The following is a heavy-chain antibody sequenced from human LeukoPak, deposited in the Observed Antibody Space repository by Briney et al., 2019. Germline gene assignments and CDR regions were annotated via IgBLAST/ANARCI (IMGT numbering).Heavy chain of an antibody. V-gene: IGHV1-24*01. CDR1: GYTLTELS. CDR2: FDPEDGET. CDR3: ATAMRGWYYFDY. J-gene: IGHJ4*02. Sequence: ASAKVSCKVSGYTLTELSMHWVRQAPGKGLEWMGGFDPEDGETIYAQKFQGRVTMTEDTSTDTAYMELSSLRSEDTAVYYCATAMRGWYYFDYWGQGTLVTVSS. D-gene: IGHD6-19*01.